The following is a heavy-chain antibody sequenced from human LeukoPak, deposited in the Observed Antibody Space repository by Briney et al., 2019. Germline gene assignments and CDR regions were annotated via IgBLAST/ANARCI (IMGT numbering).Heavy chain of an antibody. J-gene: IGHJ5*02. CDR1: GGSISSYY. CDR3: ARAGIVVVPAAWFDP. D-gene: IGHD2-2*01. V-gene: IGHV4-59*01. Sequence: SENLSLTCTVSGGSISSYYWSWIRQPPGKGLEWIGYIYYSGSTNYNPSLKSRVTISVDTSKNQFSLKLSSVTAADTAVYYCARAGIVVVPAAWFDPWGQGTLVTVSS. CDR2: IYYSGST.